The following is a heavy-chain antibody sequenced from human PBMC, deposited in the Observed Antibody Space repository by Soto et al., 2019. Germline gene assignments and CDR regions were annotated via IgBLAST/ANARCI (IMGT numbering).Heavy chain of an antibody. CDR2: TRNKANSYTT. D-gene: IGHD1-26*01. CDR3: ASGPYSGSYSDAFDI. CDR1: GFTFSDHY. Sequence: EVQLVESGGGLVQPGGSLRLSCAASGFTFSDHYMDWVRQAPGKGLEWVGRTRNKANSYTTEYAASVKGRFTISRDASMNSLYLPMNSLKTEDTAVYYCASGPYSGSYSDAFDIWGQGTMVTVSS. V-gene: IGHV3-72*01. J-gene: IGHJ3*02.